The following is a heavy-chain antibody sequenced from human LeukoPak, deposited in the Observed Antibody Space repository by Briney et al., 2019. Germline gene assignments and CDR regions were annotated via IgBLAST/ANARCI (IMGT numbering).Heavy chain of an antibody. D-gene: IGHD5-18*01. J-gene: IGHJ4*02. Sequence: PSETLSLTCTVSGGSISSYYWSWIRQPPGKRLEWIGYIYYSGSTNYNPSLKSRVTISVDTSKNQFSLKLSSVTAADTAVYYCARAVGYSYGKYYFDYWGQGTLVTVSS. CDR3: ARAVGYSYGKYYFDY. V-gene: IGHV4-59*01. CDR2: IYYSGST. CDR1: GGSISSYY.